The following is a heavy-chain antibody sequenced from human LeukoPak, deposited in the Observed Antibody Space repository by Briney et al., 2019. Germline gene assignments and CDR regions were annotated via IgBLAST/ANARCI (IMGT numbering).Heavy chain of an antibody. CDR3: ARVGGIWFGELKQDY. Sequence: SETLSLTCTVSGGSISTSNYYWGWIRQPPGKGLEWIGNIFYSGSTYYSPSLRSRVTISLDTSRNQFSLKLNSVTAADTAVYYCARVGGIWFGELKQDYWGQGTLVTVSS. D-gene: IGHD3-10*01. V-gene: IGHV4-39*07. CDR1: GGSISTSNYY. J-gene: IGHJ4*02. CDR2: IFYSGST.